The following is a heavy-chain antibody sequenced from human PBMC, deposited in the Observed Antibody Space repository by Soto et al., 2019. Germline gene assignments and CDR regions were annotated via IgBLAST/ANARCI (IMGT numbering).Heavy chain of an antibody. Sequence: EVQLVESGGGLVKPGGSLRLSCAASGFIFSSYTMNWVRQAPGKGLEWVSSISASSTYIYYADSLKGRFTISRDNACNSLYLQMNSTMAEDTAVYYCARGWLRAPWMYWGQGTLVTVSS. D-gene: IGHD5-12*01. CDR2: ISASSTYI. CDR1: GFIFSSYT. V-gene: IGHV3-21*01. CDR3: ARGWLRAPWMY. J-gene: IGHJ4*02.